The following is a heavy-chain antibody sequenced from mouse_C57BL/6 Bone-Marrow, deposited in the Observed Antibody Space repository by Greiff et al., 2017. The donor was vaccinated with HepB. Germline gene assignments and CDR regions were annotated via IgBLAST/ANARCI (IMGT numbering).Heavy chain of an antibody. CDR2: ISDGGSYT. J-gene: IGHJ1*03. CDR1: GFTFSSYA. CDR3: ARDRGSSQRYFDV. Sequence: EVKLVESGGGLVKPGGSLKLSCAASGFTFSSYAMSWVRQTPEKRLEWVATISDGGSYTYYPDNVKGRFTISRDNAKNNLYLQMSHLKSEDTAMYYCARDRGSSQRYFDVWGTGTTVTVSS. D-gene: IGHD1-1*01. V-gene: IGHV5-4*01.